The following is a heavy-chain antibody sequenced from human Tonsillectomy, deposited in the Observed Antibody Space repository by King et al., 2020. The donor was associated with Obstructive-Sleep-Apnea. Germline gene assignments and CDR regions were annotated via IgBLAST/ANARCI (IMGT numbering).Heavy chain of an antibody. V-gene: IGHV3-33*01. CDR2: IWHDGTNK. CDR1: GFTFSSFG. D-gene: IGHD2-2*01. Sequence: VQLVESGGGVVQPGRSLRLSCAASGFTFSSFGMHWVRQAPGKGLEWVAVIWHDGTNKHYADSVKGRFTISRDNSKNTLYLQMNSLRAEDTAVYYCARDEDCSSTSGYVYYYYYGMDVWGQGTTVTVSS. J-gene: IGHJ6*02. CDR3: ARDEDCSSTSGYVYYYYYGMDV.